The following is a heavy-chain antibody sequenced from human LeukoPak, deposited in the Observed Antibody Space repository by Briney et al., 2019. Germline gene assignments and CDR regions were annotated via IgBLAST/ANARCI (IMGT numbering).Heavy chain of an antibody. CDR3: AAPRDSSSWYDY. D-gene: IGHD6-13*01. CDR1: GGTFSSYA. J-gene: IGHJ4*02. Sequence: SVKVSCKASGGTFSSYAISWVRQAPGQGLEWMGGIIPIFGTANYAQKFQGRVAITADKSTSTAYMELSSLRSEDTAVYYCAAPRDSSSWYDYLGQGTLVTVSS. V-gene: IGHV1-69*06. CDR2: IIPIFGTA.